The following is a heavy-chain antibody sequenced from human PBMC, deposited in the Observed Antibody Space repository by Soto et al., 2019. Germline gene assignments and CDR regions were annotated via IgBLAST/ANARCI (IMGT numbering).Heavy chain of an antibody. CDR1: GDSVSSNSAA. CDR3: ARDVDDFWSGLYYYGMDV. V-gene: IGHV6-1*01. CDR2: TYYRSKWYN. Sequence: TLSLTCAISGDSVSSNSAAWNWIRQSPSRGLEWLGRTYYRSKWYNDYAVSVKSRITINPDTSKNQFSPQLNSVTPEDTAVYYCARDVDDFWSGLYYYGMDVWGQGTTVTVSS. J-gene: IGHJ6*02. D-gene: IGHD3-3*01.